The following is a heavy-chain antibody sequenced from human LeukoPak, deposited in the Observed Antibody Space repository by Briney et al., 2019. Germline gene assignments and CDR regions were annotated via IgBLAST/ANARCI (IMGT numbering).Heavy chain of an antibody. J-gene: IGHJ4*02. Sequence: SETLSLTCAVSGGSISSSNWWSWVRQPPGKGLEWIGEIYHSGSTNYNPSLKSRVTISVDKSKNQFSLKLSSVTAADTAVYYCARDLMDSSGWQVFDYWGQGTLVTVSS. CDR1: GGSISSSNW. CDR2: IYHSGST. D-gene: IGHD6-19*01. CDR3: ARDLMDSSGWQVFDY. V-gene: IGHV4-4*02.